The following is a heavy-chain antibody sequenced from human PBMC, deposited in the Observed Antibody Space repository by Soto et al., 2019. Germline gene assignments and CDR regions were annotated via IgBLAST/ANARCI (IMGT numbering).Heavy chain of an antibody. CDR2: ISVNFGNT. CDR1: GYTFSTYG. CDR3: ARGQNSFDI. V-gene: IGHV1-18*04. Sequence: QVQLVQSGTEVKKPGASVKVSCKASGYTFSTYGITWVRQAPGQGLEWMGWISVNFGNTNDAQNFQGRITLSRDTSTSTAYMELRILRSDDTAVYYCARGQNSFDIWGQGTLVTVSS. J-gene: IGHJ5*02.